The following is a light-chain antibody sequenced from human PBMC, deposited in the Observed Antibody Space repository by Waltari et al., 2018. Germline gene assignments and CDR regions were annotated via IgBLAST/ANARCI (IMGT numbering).Light chain of an antibody. CDR3: SSYAGSNKVI. CDR1: RDDVGVFHH. V-gene: IGLV2-8*01. J-gene: IGLJ2*01. Sequence: QSALTQPPSASGSPGQSVPIPSPGTRDDVGVFHHVSWYQQSPGKPPTLIIYDVSKRPSGVPDRFSGSKSGNTASLTVSGLQAEDDADYHCSSYAGSNKVIFGGGTKLTVL. CDR2: DVS.